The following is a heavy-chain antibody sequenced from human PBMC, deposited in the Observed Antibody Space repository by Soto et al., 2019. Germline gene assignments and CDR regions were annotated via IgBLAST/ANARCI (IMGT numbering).Heavy chain of an antibody. V-gene: IGHV4-59*01. J-gene: IGHJ4*02. D-gene: IGHD5-12*01. CDR1: TGSTNSFY. CDR2: FFYTGST. CDR3: ARSRDGYNLNPIDQ. Sequence: QVQLQVSGPGLVKPSATLSLSCTVSTGSTNSFYWSWIRQPPGKELQWLGYFFYTGSTNHNPSLKSRVTISLDMSSNQFSLRLSSVTAADTAMYYCARSRDGYNLNPIDQWGQGLLVTVSS.